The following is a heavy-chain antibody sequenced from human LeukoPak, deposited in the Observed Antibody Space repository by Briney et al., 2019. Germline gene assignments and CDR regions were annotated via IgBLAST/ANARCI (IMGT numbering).Heavy chain of an antibody. CDR3: AKTPSAFTFGGATGMDV. V-gene: IGHV3-23*01. CDR1: GFTFSSYA. D-gene: IGHD3-16*01. Sequence: GGSLRLSCAASGFTFSSYAMSWVRQAPGKGLEWVSAISCSGGSTYYADSVKGRFTISRDNPKNTLYLQMNSLRAEDTAVYYCAKTPSAFTFGGATGMDVWGQGTTVTVSS. CDR2: ISCSGGST. J-gene: IGHJ6*02.